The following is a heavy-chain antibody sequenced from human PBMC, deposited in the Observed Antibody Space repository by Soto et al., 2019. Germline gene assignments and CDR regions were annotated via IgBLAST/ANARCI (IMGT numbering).Heavy chain of an antibody. CDR3: ARGYSISWYSSYGMDV. V-gene: IGHV3-23*01. Sequence: GGSLRLSCAASGFTFSSYAMSWVRQAPGKGLEWVSAISGSGSSTYYADSVKGRFTISRDNSKNSLYLQMNSLRDEDTAVYYCARGYSISWYSSYGMDVWGQGTTVTVSS. CDR1: GFTFSSYA. J-gene: IGHJ6*02. D-gene: IGHD6-13*01. CDR2: ISGSGSST.